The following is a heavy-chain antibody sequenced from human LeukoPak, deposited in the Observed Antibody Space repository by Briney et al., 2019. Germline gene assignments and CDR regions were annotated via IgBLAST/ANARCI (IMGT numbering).Heavy chain of an antibody. CDR1: GFTFSSYG. CDR2: IWYDGSNK. J-gene: IGHJ4*02. CDR3: ARDGTGPLYYFDY. V-gene: IGHV3-33*01. D-gene: IGHD2-8*02. Sequence: GGSLRLSCAASGFTFSSYGMHWVRQAPGKGLEWVAVIWYDGSNKYYADSVKGRFTISRDNSKNTLYLQMNSLRAEDTAVYYCARDGTGPLYYFDYWGQGTLVTV.